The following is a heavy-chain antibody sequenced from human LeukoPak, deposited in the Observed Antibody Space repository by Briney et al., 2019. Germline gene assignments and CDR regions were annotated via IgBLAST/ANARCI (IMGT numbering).Heavy chain of an antibody. V-gene: IGHV1-8*01. CDR3: ARVNDFWSGYYPIYGMDV. D-gene: IGHD3-3*01. CDR1: GYTFTSYD. CDR2: MNPNSGNT. J-gene: IGHJ6*02. Sequence: ASVKVSCKASGYTFTSYDINWVRQATGQGLEWMGWMNPNSGNTGYAQKFQGRVTMTRNTSISTAYMELSSLRSEDTAVYYCARVNDFWSGYYPIYGMDVWGQGTTVTVSS.